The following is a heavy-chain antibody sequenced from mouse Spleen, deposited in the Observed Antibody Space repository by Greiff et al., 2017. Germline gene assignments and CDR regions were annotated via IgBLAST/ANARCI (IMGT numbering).Heavy chain of an antibody. CDR3: ARDGYSLYYFDY. CDR2: ISDGGSYT. CDR1: GFTFSSYA. Sequence: EVKLVESGGGLVKPGGSLKLSCAASGFTFSSYAMSWVRQTPEKRLEWVATISDGGSYTYYPDNVKGRFTISRDNAKNNLYLQMSHLKSEDTAMYYCARDGYSLYYFDYWGQGTTLTVSS. V-gene: IGHV5-4*01. J-gene: IGHJ2*01. D-gene: IGHD2-3*01.